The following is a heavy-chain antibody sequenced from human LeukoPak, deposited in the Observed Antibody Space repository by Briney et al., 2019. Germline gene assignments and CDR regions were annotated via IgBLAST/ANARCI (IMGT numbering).Heavy chain of an antibody. D-gene: IGHD3-22*01. J-gene: IGHJ4*02. V-gene: IGHV4-34*01. CDR3: ARVGVITMIVNY. Sequence: PSETLSLTCAVYGGSFSAYYWSWIRQPPGKGLEWIGEINHSGSTHYNPPLKSRVTISVDTSKNQFSLKLSSVTAADTAVYYCARVGVITMIVNYWGQGTLVTVSS. CDR2: INHSGST. CDR1: GGSFSAYY.